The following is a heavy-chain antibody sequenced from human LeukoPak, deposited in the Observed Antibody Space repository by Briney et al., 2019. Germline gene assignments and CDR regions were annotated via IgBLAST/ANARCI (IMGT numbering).Heavy chain of an antibody. CDR2: INGGHYPT. Sequence: PPGGSLRLSCAASGFIFSNFAMTWVRQAPGKGLEWVSSINGGHYPTYNTDSVKGRFTISRDNSKNTLYLQMNSLRADDTAVYYCTRDPNGDYVGAFDSWGQGTLVTVAS. CDR3: TRDPNGDYVGAFDS. J-gene: IGHJ5*01. V-gene: IGHV3-23*01. D-gene: IGHD4-17*01. CDR1: GFIFSNFA.